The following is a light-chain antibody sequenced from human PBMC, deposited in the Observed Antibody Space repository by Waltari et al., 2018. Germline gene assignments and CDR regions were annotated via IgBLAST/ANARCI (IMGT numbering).Light chain of an antibody. J-gene: IGKJ2*01. CDR1: ESINNW. V-gene: IGKV1-5*03. Sequence: DIQMTQSPSTLSASVGDRVTITCRASESINNWLAWYQQKPGKAPNLLFYKASSLESGVPSRFSGSGSGTEFTLTISSLQPDDFATYYCQQYNSYSPYTFGQGTKLEIK. CDR2: KAS. CDR3: QQYNSYSPYT.